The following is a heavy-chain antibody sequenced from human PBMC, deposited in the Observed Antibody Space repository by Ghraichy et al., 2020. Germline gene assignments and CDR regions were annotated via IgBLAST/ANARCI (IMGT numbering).Heavy chain of an antibody. CDR1: GFTFSSYA. J-gene: IGHJ6*02. D-gene: IGHD3-10*01. Sequence: GGSLRLSCAASGFTFSSYAMSWVRQAPGKGLEWVSAISGSGGSTYYADSVKGRFTISRDNSKNTLYLQMNSLRAEDTAVYYCAKVYYGSGSYTPDGMDVWGQGTTVTVSS. V-gene: IGHV3-23*01. CDR3: AKVYYGSGSYTPDGMDV. CDR2: ISGSGGST.